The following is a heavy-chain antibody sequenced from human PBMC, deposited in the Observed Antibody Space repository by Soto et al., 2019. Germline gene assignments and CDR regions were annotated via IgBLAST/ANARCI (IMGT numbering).Heavy chain of an antibody. V-gene: IGHV4-30-4*01. J-gene: IGHJ6*02. D-gene: IGHD1-20*01. CDR3: ARDLHITETTLKYYYYAMDV. CDR1: GGSSSSGNYY. Sequence: QVQLQESGPGLVKPSQTLSLTCTVSGGSSSSGNYYWSWIRQPPGQGLEWIGYIFYSGTTYYNPSLKSRVTISLDTSGNQFSLKLSSVTAADTALYYCARDLHITETTLKYYYYAMDVWGQGTTVTVSS. CDR2: IFYSGTT.